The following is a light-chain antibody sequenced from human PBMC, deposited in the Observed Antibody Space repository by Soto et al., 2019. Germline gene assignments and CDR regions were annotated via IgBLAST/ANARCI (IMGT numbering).Light chain of an antibody. J-gene: IGLJ1*01. Sequence: QSALTQPPSTSGSPGQSVTISCTGTSSDVGGYDYVSWYQQHPGKAPKLMIYEVTKRPSGVPDRFSGSKSGNTASLTVSGLQADGEADYYCSSYAGSIYVFGTGTKVTVL. CDR2: EVT. CDR1: SSDVGGYDY. V-gene: IGLV2-8*01. CDR3: SSYAGSIYV.